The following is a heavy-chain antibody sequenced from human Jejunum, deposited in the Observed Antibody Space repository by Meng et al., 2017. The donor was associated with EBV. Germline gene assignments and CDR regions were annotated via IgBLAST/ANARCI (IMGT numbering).Heavy chain of an antibody. D-gene: IGHD4-17*01. J-gene: IGHJ4*02. Sequence: LQLQESGSGLVKPSQTLSLTCAVSGDSITRGAYLWSWIRQPPGKGLEWIGNIYHIGSTYYNPSLKSRVTISVDRSKNQFSLKLTSVTAADTAVYYCARGGPDFGDHVPFDYWGQGTLVTVSS. V-gene: IGHV4-30-2*01. CDR2: IYHIGST. CDR3: ARGGPDFGDHVPFDY. CDR1: GDSITRGAYL.